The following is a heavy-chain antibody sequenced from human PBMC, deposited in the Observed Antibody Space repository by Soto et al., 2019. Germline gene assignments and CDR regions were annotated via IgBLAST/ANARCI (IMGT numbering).Heavy chain of an antibody. CDR1: GGTFSSYA. CDR2: IIPIFGTA. J-gene: IGHJ4*02. V-gene: IGHV1-69*13. D-gene: IGHD5-12*01. Sequence: GASVKVSCKASGGTFSSYAISWVRQAPGQGLEWMGGIIPIFGTANYAQKFQGRVTITADESTSTAYMELSSLRSGDTAVYYCAREVGGYDQLLGYFDYWGQGTLVTVSS. CDR3: AREVGGYDQLLGYFDY.